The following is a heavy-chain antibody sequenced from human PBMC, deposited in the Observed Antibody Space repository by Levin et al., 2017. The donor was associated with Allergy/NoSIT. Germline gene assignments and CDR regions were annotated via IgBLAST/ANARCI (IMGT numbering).Heavy chain of an antibody. CDR1: GYTFITYY. D-gene: IGHD1-26*01. J-gene: IGHJ4*02. Sequence: ASVKVSCKASGYTFITYYMHWVRQAPGQGPEWMGVISPTGHSTTYAQNFQARISMTSDASATTFYMDLSSLRSEDTAVYYCVRASSGSYSQMGFDYWGQGTLVSVSS. CDR3: VRASSGSYSQMGFDY. CDR2: ISPTGHST. V-gene: IGHV1-46*01.